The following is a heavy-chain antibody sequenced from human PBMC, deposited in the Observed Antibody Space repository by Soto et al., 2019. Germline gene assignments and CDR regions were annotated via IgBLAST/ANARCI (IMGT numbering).Heavy chain of an antibody. Sequence: EVQVVESGGGLVKPGGSLRLSCTFTFSMYSMNWVRQAPGKALEWVASISSGSAYIKYAESVKGRFTISTDNAKNSLHLQMNSLRAEDSAIYHCARDQGGSYDSWFDPWGQGTLVTVSS. D-gene: IGHD1-26*01. CDR2: ISSGSAYI. J-gene: IGHJ5*02. CDR3: ARDQGGSYDSWFDP. CDR1: TFSMYS. V-gene: IGHV3-21*06.